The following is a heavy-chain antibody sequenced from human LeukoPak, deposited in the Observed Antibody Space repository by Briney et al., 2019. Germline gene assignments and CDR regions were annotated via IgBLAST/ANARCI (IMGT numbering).Heavy chain of an antibody. CDR3: ARGALWFGELGEYFQH. Sequence: SETLSLTCTVSGGSISSYYWSWIRQPAGKGLEWIGRIYTSGSTNYNPSLKSRVTMSVDTSKNQFSLKLSSVTAADTAVYYCARGALWFGELGEYFQHWGQGTLVTVSS. D-gene: IGHD3-10*01. V-gene: IGHV4-4*07. CDR2: IYTSGST. J-gene: IGHJ1*01. CDR1: GGSISSYY.